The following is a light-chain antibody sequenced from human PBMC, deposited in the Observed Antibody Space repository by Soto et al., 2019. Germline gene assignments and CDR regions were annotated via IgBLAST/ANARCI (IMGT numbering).Light chain of an antibody. Sequence: EFVLTQSPGTLSLSPGASATLSCRASQSVSSSYLAWYQQKPGQAPRLLIYGASSRATGIPDRFSGSGSGTDFTLTISRLEPEDFVVYYCQQYGSSLWTFGQGTKVDI. CDR3: QQYGSSLWT. J-gene: IGKJ1*01. V-gene: IGKV3-20*01. CDR1: QSVSSSY. CDR2: GAS.